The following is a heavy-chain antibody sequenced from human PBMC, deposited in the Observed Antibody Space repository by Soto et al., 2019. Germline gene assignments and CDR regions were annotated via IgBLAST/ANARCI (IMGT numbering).Heavy chain of an antibody. CDR2: IYDSGIT. Sequence: QVQLQESGPGLVKPSQTLSLACSVSGAIVTSGENYWSWVRQPPGRGLEWVGYIYDSGITYYTPALRGRVTLALDRPNNEVSPKLSSLTAAGTAVYFWVRNLAPGYTGNVWGHGAMVTVPS. J-gene: IGHJ3*01. D-gene: IGHD3-9*01. V-gene: IGHV4-30-4*01. CDR1: GAIVTSGENY. CDR3: VRNLAPGYTGNV.